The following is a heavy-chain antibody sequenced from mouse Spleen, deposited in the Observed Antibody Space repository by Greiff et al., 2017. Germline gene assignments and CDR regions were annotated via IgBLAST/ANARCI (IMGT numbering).Heavy chain of an antibody. D-gene: IGHD4-1*01. Sequence: VKLVESGPGLVAPSQSLSITCTFSGFSLTSYAISLVRPPPAKGLQWLGVIWTGGGTNYNSALKSRLSISKDNSKSQVFLKMNSLQTDDTARYYCAKLANWASYYFDYWGQGTTLTVSS. CDR3: AKLANWASYYFDY. J-gene: IGHJ2*01. CDR2: IWTGGGT. CDR1: GFSLTSYA. V-gene: IGHV2-9-1*01.